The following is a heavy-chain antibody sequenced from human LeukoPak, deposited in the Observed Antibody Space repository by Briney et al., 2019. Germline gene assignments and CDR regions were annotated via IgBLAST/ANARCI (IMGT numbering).Heavy chain of an antibody. J-gene: IGHJ4*02. CDR3: ARDQEWLATFDY. Sequence: GGSLRLSCAASGFTFSSYAMSWVRQAPGKGLEWVSGITWNGGSTGYADSVKGRFTISRDNAKNSLYLQMNSLRGEDTAFYYCARDQEWLATFDYWGQGTLVTVSS. V-gene: IGHV3-20*04. CDR1: GFTFSSYA. D-gene: IGHD6-19*01. CDR2: ITWNGGST.